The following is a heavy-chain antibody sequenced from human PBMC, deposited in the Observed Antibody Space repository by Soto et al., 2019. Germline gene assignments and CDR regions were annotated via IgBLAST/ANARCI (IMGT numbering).Heavy chain of an antibody. V-gene: IGHV4-34*01. Sequence: PSETLSLTCAVYGGSFSGYYWTWIRQPPGTGLEWIGEINHSGSTNYNPSLKSRVTISVDTSKNQFSLKLTSVTAADTAVYYCARVLGGRNLFDYWGQGTLVTVSS. CDR3: ARVLGGRNLFDY. J-gene: IGHJ4*02. CDR2: INHSGST. CDR1: GGSFSGYY. D-gene: IGHD3-16*01.